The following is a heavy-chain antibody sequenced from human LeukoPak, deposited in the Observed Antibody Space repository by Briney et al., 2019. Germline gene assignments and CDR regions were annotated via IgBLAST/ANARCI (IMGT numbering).Heavy chain of an antibody. CDR3: ARADIVATIGDY. J-gene: IGHJ4*02. CDR2: IYYSGST. V-gene: IGHV4-61*01. D-gene: IGHD5-12*01. CDR1: GGSVSSGSYY. Sequence: SETLSLTCTVSGGSVSSGSYYWSWIRQPPGKGLEWIGYIYYSGSTNYNPSLKSRVTISVDTSKNQFSLKLSSVTAADTAVYYCARADIVATIGDYWGQGTLATVSS.